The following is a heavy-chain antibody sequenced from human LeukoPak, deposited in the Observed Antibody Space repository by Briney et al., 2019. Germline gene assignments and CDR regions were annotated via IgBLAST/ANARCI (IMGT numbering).Heavy chain of an antibody. Sequence: ASVKVSYKASGDTFSSYAINWVRQAPGQGPEWMGRITPFLGIANYPQKFQGRVTITADESTATAYMELSSLRSEDSAVYHCAREACHEMGVMWPRLGGQDCRYDHWGQGTLVTVSS. J-gene: IGHJ4*02. CDR1: GDTFSSYA. CDR3: AREACHEMGVMWPRLGGQDCRYDH. V-gene: IGHV1-69*04. D-gene: IGHD3-16*01. CDR2: ITPFLGIA.